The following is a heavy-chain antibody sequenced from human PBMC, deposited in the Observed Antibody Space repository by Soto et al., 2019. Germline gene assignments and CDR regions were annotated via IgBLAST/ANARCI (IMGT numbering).Heavy chain of an antibody. CDR3: AREDDGGDSLDV. CDR2: IHHSGSM. J-gene: IGHJ6*02. Sequence: QVQLQQSGPGLVKPSQTLSLTCTVSGDSISSDYYHWTWIRQSPGKGLEWIGYIHHSGSMLYNPYLKSRVTISVDTSKNQFSLHLTSVTAADTAVYFCAREDDGGDSLDVWGQGTTVTVSS. CDR1: GDSISSDYYH. V-gene: IGHV4-30-4*08. D-gene: IGHD2-21*02.